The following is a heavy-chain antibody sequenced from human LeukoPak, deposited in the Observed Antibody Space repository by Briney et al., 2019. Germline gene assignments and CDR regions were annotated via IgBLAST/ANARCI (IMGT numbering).Heavy chain of an antibody. CDR1: GFTFSSYA. D-gene: IGHD3-9*01. V-gene: IGHV3-23*01. Sequence: GGSLRLSCAASGFTFSSYAMSWVRQAPGKGLEWVSAISGSGGSTYYADSVKGRFTISRDNSKNTLYLQMNSLRAEDTAVYYCAKVRADILTGYIGYWGQGTLVTVSS. CDR2: ISGSGGST. CDR3: AKVRADILTGYIGY. J-gene: IGHJ4*02.